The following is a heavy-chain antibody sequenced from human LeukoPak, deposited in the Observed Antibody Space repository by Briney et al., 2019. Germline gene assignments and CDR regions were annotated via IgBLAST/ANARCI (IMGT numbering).Heavy chain of an antibody. CDR1: GYTFTNYG. CDR2: ISAYSGNT. J-gene: IGHJ3*02. CDR3: ARACRRTSCPRGIDAFDI. V-gene: IGHV1-18*01. D-gene: IGHD2-2*01. Sequence: ASVKVSCKASGYTFTNYGISWVRQAPGQGLEWMGWISAYSGNTNYAQNLQGRVTMTTDASTSTAYMELRSLRSDDTAVYYCARACRRTSCPRGIDAFDIWGQGTMVTVSS.